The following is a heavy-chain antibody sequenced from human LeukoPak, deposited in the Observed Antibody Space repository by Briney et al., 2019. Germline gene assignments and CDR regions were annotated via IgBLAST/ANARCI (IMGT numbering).Heavy chain of an antibody. CDR3: VKGRYSNSWYSSDY. V-gene: IGHV3-64D*09. CDR2: ISSSGGRT. D-gene: IGHD6-13*01. J-gene: IGHJ4*02. Sequence: PGGSLRLSCSASGFTFSSYAMHWVRQAPGKGLEYVSAISSSGGRTYYADSVRGRFTISRDNSKNTLYLQKSSLRAEDTAVYYCVKGRYSNSWYSSDYWGQGTLVTVSS. CDR1: GFTFSSYA.